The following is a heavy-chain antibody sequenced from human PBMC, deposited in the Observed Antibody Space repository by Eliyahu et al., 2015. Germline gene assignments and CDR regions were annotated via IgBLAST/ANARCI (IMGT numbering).Heavy chain of an antibody. V-gene: IGHV6-1*01. CDR3: ARDGGSWYSPFCLDS. Sequence: QVQLQQSGPGLVKPSQTLSLTCAIXGXXVSXXSAAXXWIRQSPXXGLEWLGRTFYRSKWHNNYALSVKSRITINADTSKNQFSLQLNSVTPEDTAVYYCARDGGSWYSPFCLDSWGQGTLVNVSS. D-gene: IGHD6-13*01. J-gene: IGHJ5*01. CDR2: TFYRSKWHN. CDR1: GXXVSXXSAA.